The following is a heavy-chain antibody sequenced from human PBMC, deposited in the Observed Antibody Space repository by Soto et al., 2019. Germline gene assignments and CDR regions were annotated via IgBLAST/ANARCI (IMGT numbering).Heavy chain of an antibody. CDR2: ISYDGSNK. Sequence: GGSLRLSCAASGFTFSSYAMHWVRQAPGKGLEWVAVISYDGSNKYYADSVKGRFTISRDNSKNTLYLQMNSLRAEDTAVYYCARDRGDYFDYWGQGTLVTVSS. V-gene: IGHV3-30-3*01. CDR1: GFTFSSYA. CDR3: ARDRGDYFDY. J-gene: IGHJ4*02.